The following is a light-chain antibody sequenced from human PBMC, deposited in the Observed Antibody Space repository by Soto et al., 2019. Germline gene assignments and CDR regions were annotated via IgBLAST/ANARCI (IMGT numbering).Light chain of an antibody. V-gene: IGLV2-8*01. CDR3: SSYAASNNLGV. Sequence: QSALTQPPSASGSPGQSVTISCTGTSSDVGGYNYVSWYQQYPGRAPKLMIYEVTKRPSGVPDRFSGSKSGNTASLTVSGLQAEDEADYYCSSYAASNNLGVFGTGTKVTVL. CDR2: EVT. J-gene: IGLJ1*01. CDR1: SSDVGGYNY.